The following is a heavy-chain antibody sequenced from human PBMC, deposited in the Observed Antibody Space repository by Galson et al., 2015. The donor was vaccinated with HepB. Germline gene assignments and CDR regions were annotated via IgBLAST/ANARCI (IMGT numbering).Heavy chain of an antibody. V-gene: IGHV3-30*18. CDR1: GFTFSSYG. Sequence: SLRLSCAASGFTFSSYGMHWVRQAPGKGLEWVAVISYDGSNKYYADSVKGRFTISRDNSKNTLYLQMNSLRAEDTAVYYCAKDWGYGDYYYMDVWGKGTTVTVSS. CDR3: AKDWGYGDYYYMDV. J-gene: IGHJ6*03. CDR2: ISYDGSNK. D-gene: IGHD4-17*01.